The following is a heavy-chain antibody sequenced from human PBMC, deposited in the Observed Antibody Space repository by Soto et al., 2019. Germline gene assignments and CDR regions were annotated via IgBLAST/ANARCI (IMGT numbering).Heavy chain of an antibody. V-gene: IGHV1-69*13. CDR2: IIPIFGTA. CDR3: ARGIRFVEWRSTSYYYGMDV. CDR1: GGTFSSYA. D-gene: IGHD3-3*01. Sequence: ASVKVSCKASGGTFSSYAISWVRQAPGQGLEWMGGIIPIFGTANYAQKFQGRVTITADESTSTAYMELSSLRSEDTAVYYCARGIRFVEWRSTSYYYGMDVWGQGTTVTVSS. J-gene: IGHJ6*02.